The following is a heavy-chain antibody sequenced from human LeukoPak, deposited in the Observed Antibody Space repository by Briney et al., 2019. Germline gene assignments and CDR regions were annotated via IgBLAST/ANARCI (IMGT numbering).Heavy chain of an antibody. CDR3: ARAGTSLNYYDSSGYYSRY. V-gene: IGHV3-23*01. D-gene: IGHD3-22*01. Sequence: GGSLRLSCAASGFTFSSYAMSWVRQAPGKGLEWVSAISGSGGSTYYADSVKGRFTISRDNAKNSLYLQMNSLRAEDTAVYYCARAGTSLNYYDSSGYYSRYWGQGTLVTVPS. J-gene: IGHJ4*02. CDR2: ISGSGGST. CDR1: GFTFSSYA.